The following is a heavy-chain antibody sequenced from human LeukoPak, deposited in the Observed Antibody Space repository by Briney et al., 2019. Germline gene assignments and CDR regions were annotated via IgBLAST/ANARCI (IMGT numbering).Heavy chain of an antibody. J-gene: IGHJ4*02. CDR3: ARVGTRRDGYNGDDY. D-gene: IGHD5-24*01. Sequence: SVKVSCKASGYTFSSDGISWVRQAPGQGLEWMGGIIPTFGTANYAQKFQGRVTITADKSTSTAYMELSSLRSEDTAVYYCARVGTRRDGYNGDDYWGQGTLVTVSS. CDR2: IIPTFGTA. V-gene: IGHV1-69*06. CDR1: GYTFSSDG.